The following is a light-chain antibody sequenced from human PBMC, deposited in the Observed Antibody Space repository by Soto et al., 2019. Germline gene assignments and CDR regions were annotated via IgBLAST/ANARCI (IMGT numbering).Light chain of an antibody. CDR3: GAWDSSLSVWV. J-gene: IGLJ3*02. CDR1: SSNIGHNY. CDR2: DIN. Sequence: QSVLTQPPSVSAAPGQKVTISCSGSSSNIGHNYVSWYRQFPGTAPKLLIYDINKRPSGIPDRFSGSKSGTSATLGITGLQTGDEADYYCGAWDSSLSVWVFGGGTKLTVL. V-gene: IGLV1-51*01.